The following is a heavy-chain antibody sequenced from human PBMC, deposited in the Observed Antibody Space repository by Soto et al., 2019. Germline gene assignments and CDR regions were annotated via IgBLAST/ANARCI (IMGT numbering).Heavy chain of an antibody. CDR2: IYYSGST. V-gene: IGHV4-59*08. CDR1: GGSISSYY. Sequence: SETLSLTCTVSGGSISSYYWSWIRQPPGKGLEWIGYIYYSGSTKYNPSLKSRVTISVDTSKNQFSLNLSSVTAADTAVYYCERHSLVVVVAASGNAFDIWGQGTMVTGSS. D-gene: IGHD2-15*01. CDR3: ERHSLVVVVAASGNAFDI. J-gene: IGHJ3*02.